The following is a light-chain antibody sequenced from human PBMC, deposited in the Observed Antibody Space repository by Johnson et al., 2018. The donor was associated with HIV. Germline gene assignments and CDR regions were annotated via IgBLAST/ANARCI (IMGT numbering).Light chain of an antibody. CDR3: GTWDSSLSTYYV. J-gene: IGLJ1*01. CDR2: ENN. Sequence: QSVLTQPHSVSAAPGQKVTISCSGSSSNIGNNYVSWYQQLPGTAPKLLIYENNKRPSGIPDRFSGSKSGTSATLDITGLQTGDEADYYCGTWDSSLSTYYVFGTGTKVTVL. CDR1: SSNIGNNY. V-gene: IGLV1-51*02.